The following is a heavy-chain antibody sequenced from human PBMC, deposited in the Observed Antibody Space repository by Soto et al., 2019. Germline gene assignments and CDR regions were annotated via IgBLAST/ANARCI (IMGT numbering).Heavy chain of an antibody. CDR1: GGSISSSNW. V-gene: IGHV4-4*02. J-gene: IGHJ6*02. Sequence: QVQLQESGPGLVKPSGTLSLTCAVSGGSISSSNWWSWVRQPPGQGLEWIGEIYHSVSPNYNPSLKSRATISVDKSKNQFSLKLSSVTAADTAVYYCARVSGSYYYGMDVWGQGTTVTVSS. D-gene: IGHD1-26*01. CDR3: ARVSGSYYYGMDV. CDR2: IYHSVSP.